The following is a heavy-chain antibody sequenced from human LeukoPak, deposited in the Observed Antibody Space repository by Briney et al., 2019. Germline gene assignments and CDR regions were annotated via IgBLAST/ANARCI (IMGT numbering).Heavy chain of an antibody. D-gene: IGHD3-22*01. CDR1: GGSFSGYY. Sequence: ETLSLTCAVYGGSFSGYYWSWIRQPPGKGLEWVSVIYSGGSTYYADSVKGRFTISRDNSKNTLYLQMNSLRAEDTAVYYCARTFYDSSGYLDYWGQGTLVTVSS. V-gene: IGHV3-66*01. J-gene: IGHJ4*02. CDR3: ARTFYDSSGYLDY. CDR2: IYSGGST.